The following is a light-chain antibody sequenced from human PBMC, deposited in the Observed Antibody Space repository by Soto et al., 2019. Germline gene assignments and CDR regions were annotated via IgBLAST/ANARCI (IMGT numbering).Light chain of an antibody. CDR2: WAS. CDR3: QQYYGTPWS. V-gene: IGKV4-1*01. CDR1: QNLLYSSNNKNY. J-gene: IGKJ1*01. Sequence: DIVLTQSPDSLAVFLGERATINCRSSQNLLYSSNNKNYLAWYQHKPGQPPKLLIHWASTRESGVPDRFSGSGSGTDFTLTISSLQAEDVAVYYCQQYYGTPWSFGQGTKVGVK.